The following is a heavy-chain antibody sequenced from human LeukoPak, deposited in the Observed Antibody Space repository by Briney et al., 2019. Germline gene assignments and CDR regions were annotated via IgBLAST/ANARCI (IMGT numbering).Heavy chain of an antibody. Sequence: SETLSLTCTVSGGSISSYYWSWIRQPPGKGLEWIGYIYYSGSTNYNPSLKSRVAISVDTSKNQFSLKLSSVTAADTAVYYCARPPHRYALGGWFDPWGQGTLVTVSS. D-gene: IGHD3-16*01. CDR1: GGSISSYY. CDR3: ARPPHRYALGGWFDP. V-gene: IGHV4-59*12. CDR2: IYYSGST. J-gene: IGHJ5*02.